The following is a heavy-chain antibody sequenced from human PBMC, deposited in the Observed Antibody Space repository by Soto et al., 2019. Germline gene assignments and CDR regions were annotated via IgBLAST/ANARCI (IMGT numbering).Heavy chain of an antibody. D-gene: IGHD3-10*01. V-gene: IGHV1-18*01. J-gene: IGHJ6*03. Sequence: QVQLVQSGDEMRKPGASVKVSCQASGYTFSNYGITWVRQAPGQGLEWMGWISAHNGNSKYAQSLQGRLTLTTDTSTSTAYMELRSLRSDDTAVYYCARDWYFYGSGSPNHMDVCGKGTTVSVSS. CDR1: GYTFSNYG. CDR2: ISAHNGNS. CDR3: ARDWYFYGSGSPNHMDV.